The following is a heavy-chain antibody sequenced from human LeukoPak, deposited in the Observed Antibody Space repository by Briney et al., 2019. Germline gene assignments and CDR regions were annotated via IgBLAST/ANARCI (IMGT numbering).Heavy chain of an antibody. D-gene: IGHD1-1*01. CDR1: DSPSVAML. V-gene: IGHV3-64D*06. J-gene: IGHJ4*02. CDR2: ISSNGGRT. Sequence: GGSLRLSCSASDSPSVAMLCTGSARLQGRDWKMSAISSNGGRTYYADSVKGRFTISRDNSKNTLYLQMSSLRAEDTAAYYCVKGTNWNDGAGWGQGTLVTVSS. CDR3: VKGTNWNDGAG.